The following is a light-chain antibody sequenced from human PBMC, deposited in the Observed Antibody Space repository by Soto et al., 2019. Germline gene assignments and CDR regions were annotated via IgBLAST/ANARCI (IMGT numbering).Light chain of an antibody. Sequence: QLVLTQPPSASGTPGQRVTISCSGSSSNIGSNYVYWYQQLPGTAPKLLIYRNNQRPSGVPDRFSGSKAGTSASLAISGLRSEDEADYYCAAWDDRLSGGVFGGGTKVTVL. V-gene: IGLV1-47*01. CDR1: SSNIGSNY. CDR2: RNN. J-gene: IGLJ2*01. CDR3: AAWDDRLSGGV.